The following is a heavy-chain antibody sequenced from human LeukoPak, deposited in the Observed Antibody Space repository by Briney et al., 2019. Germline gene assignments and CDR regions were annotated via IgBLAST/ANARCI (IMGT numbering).Heavy chain of an antibody. D-gene: IGHD2-15*01. Sequence: GGSLRLSYAASGFTFSNYAMSWVRQAPGKGLEWVSGISASGGSYYADSVKGRFTVSRDISKNTLYLQMNSLRAEDTAVYFCAREPRDCTGGTCQSAGGYYFYYWSQGTLVTVSS. CDR2: ISASGGS. CDR1: GFTFSNYA. J-gene: IGHJ4*02. V-gene: IGHV3-23*01. CDR3: AREPRDCTGGTCQSAGGYYFYY.